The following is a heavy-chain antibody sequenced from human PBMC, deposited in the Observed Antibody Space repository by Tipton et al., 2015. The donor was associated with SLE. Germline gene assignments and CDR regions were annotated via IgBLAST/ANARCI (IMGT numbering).Heavy chain of an antibody. J-gene: IGHJ5*02. CDR1: GGSISSGSFY. Sequence: TLSLTCTVSGGSISSGSFYWGWIRQPPGKGLEWIGSVYYSGSTYYNPSLKSRVTISVDTSKNQFSLKLSSVTAADTAVYYCARRETTLTTRWFDPWGQGTLVTVSS. CDR3: ARRETTLTTRWFDP. V-gene: IGHV4-39*07. D-gene: IGHD4-17*01. CDR2: VYYSGST.